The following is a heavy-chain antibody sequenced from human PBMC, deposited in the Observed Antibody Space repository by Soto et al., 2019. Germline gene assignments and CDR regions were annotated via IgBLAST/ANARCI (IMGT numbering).Heavy chain of an antibody. CDR1: GFTFSNYA. D-gene: IGHD3-22*01. V-gene: IGHV3-21*01. CDR2: ISISSSYI. CDR3: ARDAITMIVNWFDP. J-gene: IGHJ5*02. Sequence: GGSLRLSCAASGFTFSNYAMTWVRQAPGKGLEWVSSISISSSYIYYADSVKGRFTFSRDNSKNSLYLQMNSLRAEDTAVYYCARDAITMIVNWFDPWGQGTLVTVSS.